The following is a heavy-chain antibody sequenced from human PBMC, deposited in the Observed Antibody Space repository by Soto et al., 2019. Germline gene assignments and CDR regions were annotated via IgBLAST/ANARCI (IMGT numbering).Heavy chain of an antibody. D-gene: IGHD2-2*01. J-gene: IGHJ4*01. Sequence: XXTLSLPFTVSGDSISSYYWRWIPQPPGKGLEWIGYIYYSGSTSYNPSLKSRVTISVDTSKNQFSLKLSSVNAADTAVYYCASLCSSTSCYEGYWGQGTLVTVSS. CDR1: GDSISSYY. CDR3: ASLCSSTSCYEGY. CDR2: IYYSGST. V-gene: IGHV4-59*01.